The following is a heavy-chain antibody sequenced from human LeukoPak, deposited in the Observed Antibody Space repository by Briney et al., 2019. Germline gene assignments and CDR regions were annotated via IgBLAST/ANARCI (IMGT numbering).Heavy chain of an antibody. Sequence: SETLSLTCTVSGGSISNYYWSWIRQHPGKGLEWIGYIYYSGSTYYNPSLKSRVTISVDTSKNQFSLKLSSVTAADTAVYYCARETTAMGYFDYWGQGTLVTVSS. D-gene: IGHD5-18*01. CDR1: GGSISNYY. J-gene: IGHJ4*02. V-gene: IGHV4-31*03. CDR3: ARETTAMGYFDY. CDR2: IYYSGST.